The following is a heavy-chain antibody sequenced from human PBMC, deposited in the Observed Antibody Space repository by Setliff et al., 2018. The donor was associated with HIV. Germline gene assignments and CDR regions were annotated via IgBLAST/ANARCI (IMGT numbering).Heavy chain of an antibody. V-gene: IGHV1-46*01. Sequence: ASVKVSCKASGYTFTNFYMHWVRQAPGQGLEWMGIINPGGGKTSYAKKFQGRLTMTRDTSRSTVYMELGSLRSEDTAIYYCARDGGPGSGWGDYSYYFSMDVWGKGTTVTVSS. D-gene: IGHD6-19*01. CDR3: ARDGGPGSGWGDYSYYFSMDV. CDR2: INPGGGKT. J-gene: IGHJ6*03. CDR1: GYTFTNFY.